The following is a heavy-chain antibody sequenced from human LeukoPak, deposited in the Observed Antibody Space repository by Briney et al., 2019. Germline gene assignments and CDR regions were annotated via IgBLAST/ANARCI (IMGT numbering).Heavy chain of an antibody. J-gene: IGHJ4*02. Sequence: PSETLSLTCAVYGGSFSGYYWSWLRQTPGKGLEWIGEINHSGSTNYHRSLKSRVTISVDTSKHQFSLKLSSVPAADTAVYYCARNYDFWSAAPNDYWGQGTLGTVSA. CDR2: INHSGST. CDR3: ARNYDFWSAAPNDY. V-gene: IGHV4-34*01. CDR1: GGSFSGYY. D-gene: IGHD3-3*01.